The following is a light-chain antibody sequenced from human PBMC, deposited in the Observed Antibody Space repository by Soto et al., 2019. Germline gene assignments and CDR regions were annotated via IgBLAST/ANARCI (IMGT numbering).Light chain of an antibody. CDR2: RAS. V-gene: IGKV3-15*01. CDR1: QTIDNN. Sequence: EILLTQSPATLSVSPGQRATLSCRASQTIDNNLAWYQQKPGQSPRLLIYRASTRAPGISTRFSGGGAGTEFPLTISNLQSEDFAVYTCQQYNNWPQTFGQGTKLEI. CDR3: QQYNNWPQT. J-gene: IGKJ2*01.